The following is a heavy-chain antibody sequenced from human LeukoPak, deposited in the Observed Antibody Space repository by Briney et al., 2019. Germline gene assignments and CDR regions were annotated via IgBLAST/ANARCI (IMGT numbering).Heavy chain of an antibody. CDR2: IYHSGST. CDR1: GYSISSGYY. V-gene: IGHV4-38-2*02. CDR3: ATDSIAVAGCTNADY. J-gene: IGHJ4*02. Sequence: SETLSLTCTVSGYSISSGYYWGWIRQPPGKGLEWIGSIYHSGSTYYNPSLKSRVTISVDTSKNQFSLKLSSVTAADTAVHYCATDSIAVAGCTNADYWGQGTLVTVSS. D-gene: IGHD6-19*01.